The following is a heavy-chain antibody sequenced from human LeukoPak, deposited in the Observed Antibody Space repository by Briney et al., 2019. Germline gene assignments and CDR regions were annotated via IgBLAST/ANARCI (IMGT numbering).Heavy chain of an antibody. J-gene: IGHJ4*02. V-gene: IGHV3-53*04. CDR2: IYSGGST. D-gene: IGHD4-17*01. Sequence: GGSLRLSCAASGFTVSSNYMSWVRQAPGKGLEWVSVIYSGGSTYYADSVKGRFTISRHNSKNTLYRQMNSLRAEDTAVYYCARVYDYGDYSFDYWGQGTLVTVCS. CDR1: GFTVSSNY. CDR3: ARVYDYGDYSFDY.